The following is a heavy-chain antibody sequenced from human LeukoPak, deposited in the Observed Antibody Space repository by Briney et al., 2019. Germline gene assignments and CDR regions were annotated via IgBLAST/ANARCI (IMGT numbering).Heavy chain of an antibody. J-gene: IGHJ6*03. CDR2: IRYDGSNK. D-gene: IGHD2-2*01. V-gene: IGHV3-30*02. Sequence: GGSLRLSCAASGFTFSSYGMHWVRQAPGKGLEWVAFIRYDGSNKYYADSVKGRFTISRDNSKNTLYLQMNSLRAEDTAVYYCAKDSIPAAINYYYYMDVWGKGTTVTISS. CDR3: AKDSIPAAINYYYYMDV. CDR1: GFTFSSYG.